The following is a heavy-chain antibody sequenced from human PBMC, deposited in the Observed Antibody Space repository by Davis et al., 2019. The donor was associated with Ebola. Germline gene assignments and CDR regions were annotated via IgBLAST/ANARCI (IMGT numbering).Heavy chain of an antibody. CDR2: IIPILGIA. V-gene: IGHV1-69*04. CDR1: GGTFSSYA. D-gene: IGHD4-17*01. CDR3: ARDIPTVNPLDY. J-gene: IGHJ4*02. Sequence: SVKVSCKASGGTFSSYAISWVRQAPGQGLEWMGRIIPILGIANYAQKFQGRVTITADKSTSTAYMELSSLRSEDTAVYYCARDIPTVNPLDYWGQGTLVTVSS.